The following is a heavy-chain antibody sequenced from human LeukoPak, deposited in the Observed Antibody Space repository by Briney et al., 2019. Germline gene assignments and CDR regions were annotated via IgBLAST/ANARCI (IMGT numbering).Heavy chain of an antibody. Sequence: GGSLRLSCAASGFTFSSYGMHWVRQAPGKGLDWVAFIPFDGSNRYYADSVRGRFTISRDNSKNTLYLQMNSLRAEDTAVYYCAKEIGLAIIDYWGQGTLVTVSS. CDR2: IPFDGSNR. CDR1: GFTFSSYG. J-gene: IGHJ4*02. CDR3: AKEIGLAIIDY. V-gene: IGHV3-30*02. D-gene: IGHD3-10*01.